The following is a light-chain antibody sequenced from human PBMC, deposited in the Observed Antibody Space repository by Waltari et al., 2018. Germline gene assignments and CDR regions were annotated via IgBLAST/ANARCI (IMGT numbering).Light chain of an antibody. Sequence: SSELTQVPAVSVAMGQTVTITCQGNSLRSYYASWYQQRPGQAPILVIYDQNTRPSGVPDRFSGSRSDNTASLTITGAQAEDEASYYCHSRDGSGSGGSFGGGTKLTVL. V-gene: IGLV3-19*01. J-gene: IGLJ2*01. CDR3: HSRDGSGSGGS. CDR1: SLRSYY. CDR2: DQN.